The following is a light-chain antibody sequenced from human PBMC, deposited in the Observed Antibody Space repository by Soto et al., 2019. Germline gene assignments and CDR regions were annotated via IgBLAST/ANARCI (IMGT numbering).Light chain of an antibody. Sequence: PRSGTGSTSQSAPISCGRNNIGSKSVHCYQQKPGQAPVLVVDDDSDRPSGIPERFSGSNSGNTATLTISRVEAGDEADYFCHVWDSSSEHVFGTGTKVTVL. CDR3: HVWDSSSEHV. CDR1: NIGSKS. CDR2: DDS. V-gene: IGLV3-21*02. J-gene: IGLJ1*01.